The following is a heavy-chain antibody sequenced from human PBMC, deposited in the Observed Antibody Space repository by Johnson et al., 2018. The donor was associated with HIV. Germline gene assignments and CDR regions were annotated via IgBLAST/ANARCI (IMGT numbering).Heavy chain of an antibody. J-gene: IGHJ3*01. V-gene: IGHV3-66*01. CDR2: IYSGGST. CDR1: GFTFDNYG. Sequence: EQLVESGGGVVRPGGSLRLSCAASGFTFDNYGMSWVRQAPGNGLEWVSLIYSGGSTYYTDSVKGRFTISRDNSKNTLYLQMNSLRAEDTAAYYCTRDPFPRFYAFDLWGQGTMVTVSS. D-gene: IGHD3-3*01. CDR3: TRDPFPRFYAFDL.